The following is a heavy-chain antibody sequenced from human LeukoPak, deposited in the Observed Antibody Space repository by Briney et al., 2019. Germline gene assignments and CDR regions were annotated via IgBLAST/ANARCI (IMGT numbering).Heavy chain of an antibody. Sequence: GASVKVSCKASGGTFSSYAISWVRQAPGQGLEWMGGIISIFGTANYAQKFQGRVTITTDESTSTAYMELSSLRSEDTAVYYCARDRGIAAAGTGTNWFDPWGQGTLVTVSS. CDR2: IISIFGTA. CDR1: GGTFSSYA. D-gene: IGHD6-13*01. J-gene: IGHJ5*02. V-gene: IGHV1-69*05. CDR3: ARDRGIAAAGTGTNWFDP.